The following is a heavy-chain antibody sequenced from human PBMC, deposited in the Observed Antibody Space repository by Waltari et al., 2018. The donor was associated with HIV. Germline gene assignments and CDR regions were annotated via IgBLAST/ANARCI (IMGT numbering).Heavy chain of an antibody. J-gene: IGHJ4*02. V-gene: IGHV4-4*07. Sequence: QVQLQESGPGLVKPSETLSLTCTVSGGSISSYYWSWIRQRAGKGLEWIGRIYTSGSTNYNPSLKSRVTMSVDTSKNQFSLKLSSVTAADTAVYYCARWGGDCSGGSCYPGLDYWGQGTLVTVSS. CDR2: IYTSGST. D-gene: IGHD2-15*01. CDR1: GGSISSYY. CDR3: ARWGGDCSGGSCYPGLDY.